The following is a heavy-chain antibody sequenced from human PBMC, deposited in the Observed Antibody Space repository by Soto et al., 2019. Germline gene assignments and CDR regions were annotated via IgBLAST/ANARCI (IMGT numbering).Heavy chain of an antibody. CDR3: AADQLLEPPSSGPRPTAYYYYGMDV. J-gene: IGHJ6*02. CDR1: GFTFTSSA. D-gene: IGHD2-2*01. CDR2: IVVGSGNT. Sequence: SVKVSCKASGFTFTSSAVQWVRQARGQRLEGIRRIVVGSGNTNYAQKFQERVTITRDMSTSTAYMELSSLRSEDTAVYYCAADQLLEPPSSGPRPTAYYYYGMDVWGQGTTVTVSS. V-gene: IGHV1-58*01.